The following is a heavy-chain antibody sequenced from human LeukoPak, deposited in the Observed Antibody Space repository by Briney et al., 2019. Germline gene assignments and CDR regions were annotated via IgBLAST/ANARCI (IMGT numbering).Heavy chain of an antibody. CDR3: AKEWGYSSSWPLDY. D-gene: IGHD6-13*01. CDR1: GFTVSSNY. CDR2: IYSGGST. Sequence: PGGSLRLSCAASGFTVSSNYMSWVRQAPGKGLEWVSVIYSGGSTYYADSVKGRFTISRDNSKNTLYLQMNSLRAEDTAVYYCAKEWGYSSSWPLDYWGQGTLVTVSS. J-gene: IGHJ4*02. V-gene: IGHV3-66*01.